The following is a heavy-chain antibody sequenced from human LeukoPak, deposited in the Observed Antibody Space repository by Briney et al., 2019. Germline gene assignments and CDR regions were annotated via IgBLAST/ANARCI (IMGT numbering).Heavy chain of an antibody. J-gene: IGHJ4*02. CDR1: GFTFSSHS. CDR2: ISSSSSTI. Sequence: GGSLRLSCAASGFTFSSHSMNWVRQAPGKGLEWVSYISSSSSTIYYADSVKGRFTISRDNAKNSLYLQMNSLRAEDTAVCYCARGAYYYEDWGQGTLVTVSS. V-gene: IGHV3-48*01. CDR3: ARGAYYYED. D-gene: IGHD3-22*01.